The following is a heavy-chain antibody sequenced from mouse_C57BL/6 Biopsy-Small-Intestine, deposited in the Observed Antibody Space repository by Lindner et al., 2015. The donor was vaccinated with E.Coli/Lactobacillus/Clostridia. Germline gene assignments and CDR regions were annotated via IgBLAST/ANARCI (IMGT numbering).Heavy chain of an antibody. CDR1: GFSLTSYG. J-gene: IGHJ4*01. CDR3: AKRGGSTGAMDY. CDR2: IWSDGST. V-gene: IGHV2-6*03. Sequence: VQLQESGPGLVAPSQSLSITCTVSGFSLTSYGVHWVRQPPGKGLEWLVVIWSDGSTTYNSALKPRLSISKDDSKSQVFLKMNSLQTDDTAMYYCAKRGGSTGAMDYWGQGTSVTVSS.